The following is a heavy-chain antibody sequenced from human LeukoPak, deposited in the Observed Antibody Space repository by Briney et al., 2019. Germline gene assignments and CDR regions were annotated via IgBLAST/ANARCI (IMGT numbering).Heavy chain of an antibody. J-gene: IGHJ5*02. Sequence: PSETLSLTCTVSGGSISSSSYYWGWIRQPPGKGLEWIGSIYYSGSTYYNPSLKSRVTISVDTSKNQFPLKLSSVTAADTAVYYCARGVAAAGTGWFDPWGQGTLVTVSS. CDR3: ARGVAAAGTGWFDP. V-gene: IGHV4-39*06. D-gene: IGHD6-13*01. CDR1: GGSISSSSYY. CDR2: IYYSGST.